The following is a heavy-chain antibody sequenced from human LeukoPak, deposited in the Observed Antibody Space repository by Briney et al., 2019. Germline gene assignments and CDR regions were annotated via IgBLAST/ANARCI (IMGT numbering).Heavy chain of an antibody. Sequence: PSETLSLTCTVSGGSIRNYYWSWIRQPAGMGLEWIGRIYASGSTNYNPSLKSRVTMSVDTSNNQFSLNLSSVTAADTAVYYCARTSARGAQFDYWGQGTLVTVSS. CDR1: GGSIRNYY. V-gene: IGHV4-4*07. CDR2: IYASGST. D-gene: IGHD3-10*01. CDR3: ARTSARGAQFDY. J-gene: IGHJ4*02.